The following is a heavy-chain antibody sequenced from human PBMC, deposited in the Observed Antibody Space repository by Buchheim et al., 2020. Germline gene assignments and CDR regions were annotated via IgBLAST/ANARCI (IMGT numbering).Heavy chain of an antibody. V-gene: IGHV3-48*01. CDR2: ITSSSSTI. Sequence: EVQLVESGGALVQPGGSLRLSCAASGFTFSGYSMSWVRQAPGKGLEWVSYITSSSSTIYHADSVKGRFTISRDNAKNLLYLQMNSLRGEDTAVYYCASGWGLDVWGQGTT. D-gene: IGHD3-10*01. CDR1: GFTFSGYS. J-gene: IGHJ6*02. CDR3: ASGWGLDV.